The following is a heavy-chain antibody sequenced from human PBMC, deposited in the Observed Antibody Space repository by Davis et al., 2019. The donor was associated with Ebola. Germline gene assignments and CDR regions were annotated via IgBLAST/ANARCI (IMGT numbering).Heavy chain of an antibody. CDR1: GGTFSSYA. J-gene: IGHJ6*02. D-gene: IGHD3-10*01. CDR3: ARDGAFSGFREYYYGMDV. Sequence: AASVKVSCKASGGTFSSYAISWVRQAPGQGLEWMGWITPNSGYTGSAQKFQGRVTMTTDTSTSTAYMELRSLRSDDTAVYYCARDGAFSGFREYYYGMDVWGQGTTVTVSS. V-gene: IGHV1-18*01. CDR2: ITPNSGYT.